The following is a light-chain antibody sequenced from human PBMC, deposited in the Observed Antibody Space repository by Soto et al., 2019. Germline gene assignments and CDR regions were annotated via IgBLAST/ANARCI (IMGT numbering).Light chain of an antibody. J-gene: IGLJ1*01. CDR1: SSDVGGFDY. CDR2: EVR. V-gene: IGLV2-14*03. CDR3: CSFRSGSATDV. Sequence: QSALAQPASVSASPGQSITLSCTGTSSDVGGFDYVSWYQQHPGKAPKLLIFEVRNRPSGVSDRSSGSNSGNTAALTTSGPQADDEDDYYCCSFRSGSATDVFGTGTKLTVL.